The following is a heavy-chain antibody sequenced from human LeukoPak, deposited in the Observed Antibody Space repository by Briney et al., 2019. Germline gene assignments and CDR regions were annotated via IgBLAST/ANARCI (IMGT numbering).Heavy chain of an antibody. V-gene: IGHV4-39*07. CDR3: ARAVSGWFYFDY. CDR1: GGSISSSGYY. J-gene: IGHJ4*02. Sequence: PSETLSLTCTVSGGSISSSGYYWGWIRQPPGKGLEWIGNIYYSGSTYYKSSLKSRVTISVDTSKNQFSLKLSSVTAADTAVYYCARAVSGWFYFDYWGQGTLVTVSS. CDR2: IYYSGST. D-gene: IGHD6-19*01.